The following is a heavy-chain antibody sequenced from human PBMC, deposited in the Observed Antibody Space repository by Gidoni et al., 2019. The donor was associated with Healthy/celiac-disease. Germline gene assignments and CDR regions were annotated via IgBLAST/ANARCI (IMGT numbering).Heavy chain of an antibody. V-gene: IGHV1-69*01. D-gene: IGHD6-13*01. J-gene: IGHJ4*02. Sequence: QVQLVQSGAAVKKPGSSVKVSCKASGGTFSSYAISWVRQAPGQGLEWMGGIIPIFGTANYAQKFQGRVPITADESTSTAYMELSSLRSEDTAVYYCARDLGLGIAAAGTALNYWGQGTLVTVSS. CDR1: GGTFSSYA. CDR3: ARDLGLGIAAAGTALNY. CDR2: IIPIFGTA.